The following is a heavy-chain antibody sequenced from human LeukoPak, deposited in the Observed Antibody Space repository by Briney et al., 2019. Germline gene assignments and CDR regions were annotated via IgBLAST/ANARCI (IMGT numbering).Heavy chain of an antibody. J-gene: IGHJ4*02. CDR3: TRDRVQTDY. CDR1: GFRFAAYS. D-gene: IGHD6-6*01. V-gene: IGHV3-49*03. CDR2: IRNKAAGGTA. Sequence: GGSLRLSCTAPGFRFAAYSMTWFRQAPGKGLEWVGFIRNKAAGGTAEYAASVRGRFTVSRDDSNSIAYLQMNSLKTEDTGVYYCTRDRVQTDYWGQGTLVTVSS.